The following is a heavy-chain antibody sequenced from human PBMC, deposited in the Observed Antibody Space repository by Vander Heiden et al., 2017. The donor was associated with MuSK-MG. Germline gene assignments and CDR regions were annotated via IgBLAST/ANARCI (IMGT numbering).Heavy chain of an antibody. V-gene: IGHV4-38-2*01. D-gene: IGHD3-10*01. Sequence: QVQLQESGPGLVKPSETLSLTCAVSGYSISSGYFWGWIRQPPGKGPEWIGTFYHSGSTYYNTSLKRRVTISVDTSKNQFSLKLSSVTAAEPAVYYCATPVRGTRRRGVMDYFQHWGQGTLVTIYS. CDR1: GYSISSGYF. CDR2: FYHSGST. J-gene: IGHJ1*01. CDR3: ATPVRGTRRRGVMDYFQH.